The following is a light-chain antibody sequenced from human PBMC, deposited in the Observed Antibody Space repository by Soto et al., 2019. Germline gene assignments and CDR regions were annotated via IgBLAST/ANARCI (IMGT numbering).Light chain of an antibody. CDR1: SSNIGSTR. J-gene: IGLJ1*01. V-gene: IGLV1-44*01. CDR2: SDN. CDR3: AAWDNSLNGYV. Sequence: QSALTQPPSASGTPGQRVAISCSGASSNIGSTRANWYRQLPGSAPKLLIYSDNQRPSGVPDRFSGSKSGTSASLAISGLQSEDEADYHCAAWDNSLNGYVFGTGTKVTV.